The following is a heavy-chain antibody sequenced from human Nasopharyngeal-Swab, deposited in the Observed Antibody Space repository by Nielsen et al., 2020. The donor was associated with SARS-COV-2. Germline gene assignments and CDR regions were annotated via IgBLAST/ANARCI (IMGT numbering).Heavy chain of an antibody. CDR2: IHYSGST. CDR3: ARDGVATIFDY. V-gene: IGHV4-59*01. D-gene: IGHD5-12*01. Sequence: SETLSLTCTVSGGSISSYYWSWIRQPPGKGLAWIGYIHYSGSTNYSPSLKSRVTMSVATYKNQLFLKLTSVTAADAAVYYCARDGVATIFDYWGQGTLVTVSS. J-gene: IGHJ4*02. CDR1: GGSISSYY.